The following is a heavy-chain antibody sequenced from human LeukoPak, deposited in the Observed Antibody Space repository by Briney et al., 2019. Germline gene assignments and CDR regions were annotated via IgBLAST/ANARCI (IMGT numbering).Heavy chain of an antibody. J-gene: IGHJ6*03. CDR1: GGSISSSSYY. CDR2: IYYSGST. CDR3: ARLHYGGNYGYYYYYMDV. V-gene: IGHV4-39*01. Sequence: SETLSLTCTVSGGSISSSSYYWGWIRQPPGKGLEWIGSIYYSGSTYYNPSLKSRVTISVDASKNQFSLKLSSVTAADTAVYYCARLHYGGNYGYYYYYMDVWGKGTTVTISS. D-gene: IGHD4-23*01.